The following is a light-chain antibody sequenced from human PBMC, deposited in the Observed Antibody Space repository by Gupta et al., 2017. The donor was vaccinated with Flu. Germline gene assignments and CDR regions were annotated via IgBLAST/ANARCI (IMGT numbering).Light chain of an antibody. CDR3: QLRSNWPPST. V-gene: IGKV3-11*01. CDR2: DAS. Sequence: EIVLTQSPATLSLSPGERATLSCRASQSVSSYLAWYQQKPGQAPRLLIYDASNRATGIPARFSGSGCGTDLTLTNSSREQEEFAGYYCQLRSNWPPSTFGQGTKVEIK. J-gene: IGKJ1*01. CDR1: QSVSSY.